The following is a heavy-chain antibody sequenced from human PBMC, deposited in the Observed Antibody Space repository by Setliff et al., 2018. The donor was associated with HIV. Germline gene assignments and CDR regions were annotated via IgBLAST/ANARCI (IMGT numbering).Heavy chain of an antibody. CDR3: ARSGCTSCPMGY. V-gene: IGHV4-59*10. CDR1: GGSFSGYY. J-gene: IGHJ4*02. D-gene: IGHD2-2*01. CDR2: IYSSGST. Sequence: ASETLSLTCAVYGGSFSGYYWSWIRQPAGKGLEWIGRIYSSGSTNYNPSLESRVTMSVDTSKNQFSLNLRSLTAADTAVYYCARSGCTSCPMGYWGQGTLVTVSS.